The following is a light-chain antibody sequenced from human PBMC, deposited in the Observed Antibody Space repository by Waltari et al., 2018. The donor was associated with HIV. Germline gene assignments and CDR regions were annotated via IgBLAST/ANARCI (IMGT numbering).Light chain of an antibody. CDR2: KNN. V-gene: IGLV1-47*01. Sequence: QAVLTQTPSASASPGPKITISCSGSDSTIGRHSVYWYHQFPGRAPKLLLYKNNQRSSGVPDRFSGYKSGTSASLTISGLRSEDEGTYFCGAWDDNLRGVFGGGTRVTVL. J-gene: IGLJ2*01. CDR3: GAWDDNLRGV. CDR1: DSTIGRHS.